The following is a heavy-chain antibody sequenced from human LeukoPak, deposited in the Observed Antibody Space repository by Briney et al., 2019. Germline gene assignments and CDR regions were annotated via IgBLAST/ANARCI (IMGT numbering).Heavy chain of an antibody. D-gene: IGHD3-22*01. V-gene: IGHV3-11*01. J-gene: IGHJ4*02. CDR2: ISSSGSTI. Sequence: GGSLRLSCAASGFTFSDYYMSWIRQAPGEGLEWVSYISSSGSTIYYADSVKGRFTISRDNAKNSLYLQMNSLRAEDTAVYYCARVGSYYDSSGPFDYWGQGTLVTVSS. CDR3: ARVGSYYDSSGPFDY. CDR1: GFTFSDYY.